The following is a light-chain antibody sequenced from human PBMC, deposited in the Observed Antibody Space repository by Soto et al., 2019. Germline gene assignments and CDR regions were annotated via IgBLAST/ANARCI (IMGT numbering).Light chain of an antibody. V-gene: IGLV2-14*01. CDR1: SSDVGGYNY. CDR3: FSHRGGDSHV. J-gene: IGLJ1*01. Sequence: ALAQPASVSGSPGQSITISCTGTSSDVGGYNYVSWYQQYPGKAPKLMIYGVTNRPSGVSNRFSGSKTGNTASLIISGLQAEDEAYYYCFSHRGGDSHVFGTGTKVTVL. CDR2: GVT.